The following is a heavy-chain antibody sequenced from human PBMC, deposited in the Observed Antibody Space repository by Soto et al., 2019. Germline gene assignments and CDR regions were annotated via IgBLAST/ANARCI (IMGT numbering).Heavy chain of an antibody. Sequence: QVQLVQSGAEVKKPGASVKVSCKASGYTFTNSGFSWVRQAPGQGLEWVGWIRVNNGDTHYAQKLQGRVTTTTGSTTNAAFMEVRGLRSDDTAVYYCERDLGYSDFDVPDVGQGTLITVSSGMDVWGQGTAVTVSS. CDR2: IRVNNGDT. D-gene: IGHD4-17*01. V-gene: IGHV1-18*01. CDR3: ERDLGYSDFDVPDVGQGTLITVSSGMDV. J-gene: IGHJ6*02. CDR1: GYTFTNSG.